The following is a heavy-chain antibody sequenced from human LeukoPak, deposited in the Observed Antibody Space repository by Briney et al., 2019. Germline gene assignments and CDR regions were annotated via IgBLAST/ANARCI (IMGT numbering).Heavy chain of an antibody. J-gene: IGHJ4*02. Sequence: PGGSLRLSCAASGFTFSSFEMNWVRQAPGKGLEWLSYISRSGTTIYYADSVKGRFTISRDNAKNSLYLQMNSLRAEDTAVYYCAKADYSSTWYYFDFWGQGTLVTVSP. D-gene: IGHD6-13*01. V-gene: IGHV3-48*03. CDR2: ISRSGTTI. CDR1: GFTFSSFE. CDR3: AKADYSSTWYYFDF.